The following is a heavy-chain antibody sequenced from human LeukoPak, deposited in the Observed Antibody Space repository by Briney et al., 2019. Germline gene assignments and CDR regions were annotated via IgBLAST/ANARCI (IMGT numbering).Heavy chain of an antibody. CDR2: MSPSGDT. D-gene: IGHD1/OR15-1a*01. J-gene: IGHJ5*02. CDR1: GHSIGSAYY. CDR3: ARNKQIDA. Sequence: SETLSLTCAVSGHSIGSAYYWGWIRQPPGKGLEWIGSMSPSGDTYHNPFLKSRVTMSIDTSENQFSLKLNSVTAADTAVYYCARNKQIDAWGQGTLVTVSS. V-gene: IGHV4-38-2*01.